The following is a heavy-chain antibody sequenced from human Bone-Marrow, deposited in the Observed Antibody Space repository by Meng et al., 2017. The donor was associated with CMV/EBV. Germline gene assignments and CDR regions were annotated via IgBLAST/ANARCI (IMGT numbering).Heavy chain of an antibody. D-gene: IGHD6-13*01. V-gene: IGHV3-48*03. CDR3: ARIGSSSWGMGYDVDY. CDR1: GFTFSSYA. CDR2: ISSSGSTI. J-gene: IGHJ4*02. Sequence: GGSLRLSCAASGFTFSSYAMHWVRQAPGKGLEWVSYISSSGSTIYYADSVKGRFTISRDNAKNSLYLQMNSLRAEDTAVYYCARIGSSSWGMGYDVDYWGQGTLVTVSS.